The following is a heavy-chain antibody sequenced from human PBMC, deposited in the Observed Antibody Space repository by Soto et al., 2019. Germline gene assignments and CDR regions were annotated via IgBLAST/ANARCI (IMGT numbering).Heavy chain of an antibody. Sequence: SSVKGSCKASGYTFTSDGIGWVLQAPGQGLEWMGGIIPMFDTTNYAQRFQGRVTVTVDESTSTVYLELTRLRSEDTAMYYCTRHRGYSSGYWGQDFWGQGTLVTVSS. J-gene: IGHJ4*02. D-gene: IGHD5-12*01. CDR2: IIPMFDTT. V-gene: IGHV1-69*01. CDR3: TRHRGYSSGYWGQDF. CDR1: GYTFTSDG.